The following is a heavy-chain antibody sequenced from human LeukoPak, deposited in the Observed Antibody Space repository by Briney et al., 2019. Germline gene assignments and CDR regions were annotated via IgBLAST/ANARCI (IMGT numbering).Heavy chain of an antibody. CDR2: INDSGST. D-gene: IGHD6-19*01. J-gene: IGHJ4*02. V-gene: IGHV4-34*01. Sequence: PSETLSLTCAVYGGSFSGYYWSWIRQPPGKGLEWIGEINDSGSTNYNPALKSRGTISVDTSKNQFYLKLSSVTAADTAVYYCARVGSGWYRLIDYWGQGTLVTVSS. CDR3: ARVGSGWYRLIDY. CDR1: GGSFSGYY.